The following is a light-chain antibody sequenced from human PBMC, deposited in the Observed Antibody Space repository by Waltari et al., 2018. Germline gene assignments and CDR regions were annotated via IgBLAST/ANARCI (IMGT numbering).Light chain of an antibody. CDR3: CSYSVRNSLWM. CDR2: DGT. Sequence: QSALTQPASVSGSPGQSITISCTDVGSYILVSWYQHHPGKAPRLIIFDGTNRPPGVSNRFSGSKSGSTASLTISGLQAEDEADYYCCSYSVRNSLWMFGGGTKVIVL. CDR1: VGSYIL. V-gene: IGLV2-23*01. J-gene: IGLJ3*02.